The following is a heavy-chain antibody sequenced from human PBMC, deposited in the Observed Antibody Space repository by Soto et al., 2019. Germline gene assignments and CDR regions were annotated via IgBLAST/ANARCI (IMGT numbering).Heavy chain of an antibody. CDR1: GFPFSSYW. D-gene: IGHD1-26*01. CDR2: INTDGSTT. J-gene: IGHJ4*02. V-gene: IGHV3-74*01. Sequence: EVQLVESGGGLVHPGGSLRLSCATSGFPFSSYWMHWVRQAPGKGLVCVSRINTDGSTTNYADSVMGRFTISRDNARNTLYLATNSLRAEDTAVYYCARGGTGTYFNYLDYWGQGSLVTVSS. CDR3: ARGGTGTYFNYLDY.